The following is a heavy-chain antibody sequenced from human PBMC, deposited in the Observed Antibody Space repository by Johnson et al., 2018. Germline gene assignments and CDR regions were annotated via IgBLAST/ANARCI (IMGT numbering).Heavy chain of an antibody. D-gene: IGHD6-19*01. CDR2: IYSGGIT. CDR1: GFTFSTYG. CDR3: ASDSVPGSGERHAPWLVGYFQH. J-gene: IGHJ1*01. V-gene: IGHV3-NL1*01. Sequence: QVQLVESGGGVVQPGRSLRLSCAASGFTFSTYGMHWVRQAPGKGLEWVSVIYSGGITYYADSVTGRFPISRDNSKNTLYLQMNSLRAADTAVSSCASDSVPGSGERHAPWLVGYFQHWGQGTLVTVSS.